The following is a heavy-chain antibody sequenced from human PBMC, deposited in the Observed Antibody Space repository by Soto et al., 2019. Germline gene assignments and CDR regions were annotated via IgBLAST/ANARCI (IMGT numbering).Heavy chain of an antibody. CDR1: GYTFTSYD. J-gene: IGHJ6*03. CDR2: MNPNSGNT. V-gene: IGHV1-8*01. Sequence: ASVKVSCKASGYTFTSYDINWVRQATGQGLEWMGWMNPNSGNTGYAQRFQGRVTMTRNTSISTAYMELSSLRSEDTAVYYCARGLSDGYYYYMDVWGNGTTVTVSS. CDR3: ARGLSDGYYYYMDV.